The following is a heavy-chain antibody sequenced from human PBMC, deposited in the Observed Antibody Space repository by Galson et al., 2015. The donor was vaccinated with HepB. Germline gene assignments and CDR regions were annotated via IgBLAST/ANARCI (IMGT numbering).Heavy chain of an antibody. Sequence: SVKVSCKASGYTFTGYYMHWVRQAPGQGLEWMGRINPNSGGTNYAQKFQGRVTMTRDTSISTAYMELSRLRSDDTAVYYCAREKNSGGWYKPTDYWGQGTLVTVSS. V-gene: IGHV1-2*06. CDR2: INPNSGGT. CDR1: GYTFTGYY. J-gene: IGHJ4*02. D-gene: IGHD6-19*01. CDR3: AREKNSGGWYKPTDY.